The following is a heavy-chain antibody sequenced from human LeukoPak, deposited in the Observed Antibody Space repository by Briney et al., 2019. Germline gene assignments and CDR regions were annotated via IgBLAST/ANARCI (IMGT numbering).Heavy chain of an antibody. CDR1: GGSISSYY. CDR2: IYYSGST. D-gene: IGHD3-10*01. J-gene: IGHJ6*02. Sequence: SKTLSLTCTVSGGSISSYYWSWIRQPPGKGLEWIGYIYYSGSTNYNPSLKSRVTISVDTSKNQFSLKLSSVTAADTAVYYCARGPYYYGSGSYSSKKSYYYYGMDVWGQGTTVTVSS. V-gene: IGHV4-59*01. CDR3: ARGPYYYGSGSYSSKKSYYYYGMDV.